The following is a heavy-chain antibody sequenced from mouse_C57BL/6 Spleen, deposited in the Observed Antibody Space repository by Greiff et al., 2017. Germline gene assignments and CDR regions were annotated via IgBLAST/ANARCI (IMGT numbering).Heavy chain of an antibody. CDR1: GYSITSGYY. D-gene: IGHD1-1*01. J-gene: IGHJ3*01. CDR3: ARKYYYGSSYGFAY. V-gene: IGHV3-6*01. Sequence: VQLQQSGPGLVKPSQSLSLTCSVTGYSITSGYYWNWIRQFPGNKLEWMGYISYDGSNNYNPSLKNRIAITRDTSKNQFFLKLNSVTTEDTATYDCARKYYYGSSYGFAYWGQGTLVTVSA. CDR2: ISYDGSN.